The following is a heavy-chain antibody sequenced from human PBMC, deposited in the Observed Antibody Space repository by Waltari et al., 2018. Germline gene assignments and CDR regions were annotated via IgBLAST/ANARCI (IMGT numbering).Heavy chain of an antibody. CDR1: GFSLSDYW. J-gene: IGHJ4*02. Sequence: EVHLVESGGGLVQPGGSLSLSCAVSGFSLSDYWMTWVRQAPGKGMEWVANINQDGSQKYYLDSVRVRCIISRHNARNSFYRQVNSLRLEDTAVYFCARVADTLNDNGGQGTLVTVSS. V-gene: IGHV3-7*04. CDR3: ARVADTLNDN. CDR2: INQDGSQK.